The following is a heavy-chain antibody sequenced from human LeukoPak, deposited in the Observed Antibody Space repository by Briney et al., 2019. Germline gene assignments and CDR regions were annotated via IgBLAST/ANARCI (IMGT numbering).Heavy chain of an antibody. CDR2: INPNSGGT. CDR1: GYTFTGYY. Sequence: ASVKVSCKASGYTFTGYYMHWVRQAPGQGLEWMGWINPNSGGTNYAQKFQGRVTMTRDTSISTAYMELSRLRSDDTAVYYCATMSSGTYYNVYWFDPWGQGTLVTVSS. CDR3: ATMSSGTYYNVYWFDP. J-gene: IGHJ5*02. D-gene: IGHD3-10*01. V-gene: IGHV1-2*02.